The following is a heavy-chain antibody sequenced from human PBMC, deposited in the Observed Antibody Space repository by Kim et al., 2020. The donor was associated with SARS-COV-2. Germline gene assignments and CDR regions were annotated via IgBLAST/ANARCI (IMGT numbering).Heavy chain of an antibody. CDR3: ATRGGDDAFDI. Sequence: TNYSPSFQGHVTISADKSISTAYLQWSSLKASDTAMYYCATRGGDDAFDIWGQGTMVTVSS. D-gene: IGHD3-16*01. CDR2: T. V-gene: IGHV5-10-1*01. J-gene: IGHJ3*02.